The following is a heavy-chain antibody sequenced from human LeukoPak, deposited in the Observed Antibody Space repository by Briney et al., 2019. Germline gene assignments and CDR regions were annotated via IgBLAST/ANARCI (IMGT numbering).Heavy chain of an antibody. Sequence: ASVKVSCKASGYTFTSYGISWVRQAPGQGLEWMGWISAYNGNTNYAQKPQGRVTMTTDTSTSTAYMELRSLRSDDTAVYYCARVQLGYCSSTSCYSEWFDPWGQGTLVTVSS. CDR1: GYTFTSYG. J-gene: IGHJ5*02. CDR2: ISAYNGNT. D-gene: IGHD2-2*01. V-gene: IGHV1-18*01. CDR3: ARVQLGYCSSTSCYSEWFDP.